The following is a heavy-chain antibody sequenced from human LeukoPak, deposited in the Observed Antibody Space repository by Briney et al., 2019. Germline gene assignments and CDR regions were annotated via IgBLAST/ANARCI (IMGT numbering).Heavy chain of an antibody. CDR2: ISGSGGST. Sequence: GGSLRLSCAASGFTFSSYAMSWVRQAPGKGLEWVSAISGSGGSTYYADSVKGRFTISRDNSKNTLYLQMNSLRAEDTAVYYCAKLDIFRFYIVVVPAASDAFDIWGQGTMVTVSS. D-gene: IGHD2-2*01. V-gene: IGHV3-23*01. CDR3: AKLDIFRFYIVVVPAASDAFDI. CDR1: GFTFSSYA. J-gene: IGHJ3*02.